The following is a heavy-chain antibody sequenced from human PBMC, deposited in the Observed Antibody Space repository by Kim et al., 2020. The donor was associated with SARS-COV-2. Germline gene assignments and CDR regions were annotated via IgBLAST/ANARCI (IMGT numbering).Heavy chain of an antibody. CDR2: IDGAGSGT. D-gene: IGHD3-3*01. Sequence: GGSLRLSCAASGFTFNTFSDYWMHWVRQVPGKGLVWVSRIDGAGSGTSYADSVKGRFTISRDNAKNTVSLQMNSLRHEDTAVYYCATIFDYWGQGILVTVSS. V-gene: IGHV3-74*01. CDR1: GFTFNTFSDYW. CDR3: ATIFDY. J-gene: IGHJ4*02.